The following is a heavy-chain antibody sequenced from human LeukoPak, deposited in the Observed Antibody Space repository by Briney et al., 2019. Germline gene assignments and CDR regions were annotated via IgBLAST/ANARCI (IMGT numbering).Heavy chain of an antibody. CDR3: AKKEALLWFGDALGYFDY. CDR1: GFTFNNYE. Sequence: PGGSLRLSCAASGFTFNNYEMNWVRQAPGKGLEWVSYISSTGDIIYYADSVQGQFTVSRDNVKNSLYLQMNSLRAEDTAVYYCAKKEALLWFGDALGYFDYWGQGTLVTVSS. V-gene: IGHV3-48*03. CDR2: ISSTGDII. D-gene: IGHD3-10*01. J-gene: IGHJ4*02.